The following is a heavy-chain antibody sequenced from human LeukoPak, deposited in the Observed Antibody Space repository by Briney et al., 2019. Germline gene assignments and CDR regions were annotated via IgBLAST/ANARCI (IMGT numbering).Heavy chain of an antibody. V-gene: IGHV3-21*04. CDR3: AKDKTGGAFDI. CDR1: GFTFRSYS. J-gene: IGHJ3*02. CDR2: IDPSSTYI. D-gene: IGHD1-14*01. Sequence: GGSLRLSCAASGFTFRSYSMNWVRQAPGKGLEWVSAIDPSSTYIYYADSVKGRFTISRDNAENSLYLQMNSLRVEDTAVYYCAKDKTGGAFDIWGQGTMVTVSS.